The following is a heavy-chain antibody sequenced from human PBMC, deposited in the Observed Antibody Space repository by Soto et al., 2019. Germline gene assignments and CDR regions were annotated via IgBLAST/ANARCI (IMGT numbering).Heavy chain of an antibody. V-gene: IGHV3-53*01. CDR1: GFTVSSNY. CDR2: IYSGGST. J-gene: IGHJ4*02. Sequence: PGGSLRLSCAASGFTVSSNYMSWVRQAPGKGLEWVSVIYSGGSTYYADSVKGRFTISRDNSKNTLYLQMNSLRAEDTAVYYCATAIHCTNGVCFDYWGQGTLVTVSS. D-gene: IGHD2-8*01. CDR3: ATAIHCTNGVCFDY.